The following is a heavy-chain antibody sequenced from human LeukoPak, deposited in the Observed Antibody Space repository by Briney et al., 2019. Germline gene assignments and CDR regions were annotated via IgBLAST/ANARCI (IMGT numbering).Heavy chain of an antibody. CDR1: GFTFRNYA. D-gene: IGHD6-6*01. J-gene: IGHJ4*02. CDR2: ISYSGDST. CDR3: ARGGAARSAGH. Sequence: GGSLRLSCAASGFTFRNYAMSWVRQAPGKGLEWVSGISYSGDSTYYADSVKGRFTLSRDNSKNLLYLQMNSLRAEDTAVYYCARGGAARSAGHWGQGTLVTVSS. V-gene: IGHV3-23*01.